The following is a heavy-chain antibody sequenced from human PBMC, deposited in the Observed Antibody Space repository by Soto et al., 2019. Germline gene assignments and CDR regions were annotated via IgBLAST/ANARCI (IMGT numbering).Heavy chain of an antibody. CDR1: GYTFTSYY. V-gene: IGHV1-46*03. J-gene: IGHJ6*03. Sequence: ASVKVSCKASGYTFTSYYMHWVRQAPGQGLEWMGIINPSGGSTSYAQKFQGRVTMTRDTSTSTVYMGLSSLRSEDTAVYYCARGGGYDFYYYYMDVWGKGTTVTVSS. CDR2: INPSGGST. CDR3: ARGGGYDFYYYYMDV. D-gene: IGHD5-12*01.